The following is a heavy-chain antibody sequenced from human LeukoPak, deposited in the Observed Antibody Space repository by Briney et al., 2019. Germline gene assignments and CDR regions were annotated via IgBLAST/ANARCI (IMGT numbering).Heavy chain of an antibody. CDR3: ARFRGEQLVPWYYYMDV. V-gene: IGHV3-30*02. J-gene: IGHJ6*03. CDR1: GFTFSSNG. D-gene: IGHD6-6*01. Sequence: GGSLRLSCGASGFTFSSNGMHWVRQAPGKGLEWVAFIRYGGNDKYYADSVKGRFTISRDNAKNSLYLQMNSLRAEDTAVYYCARFRGEQLVPWYYYMDVWGKGTTVTVSS. CDR2: IRYGGNDK.